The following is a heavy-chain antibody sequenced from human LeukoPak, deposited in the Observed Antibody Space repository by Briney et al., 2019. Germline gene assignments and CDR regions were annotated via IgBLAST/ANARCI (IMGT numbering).Heavy chain of an antibody. CDR1: GYTFTGYY. CDR2: INPNSGGT. J-gene: IGHJ5*02. Sequence: ASVKVSCKASGYTFTGYYMHWVRQAPGQGLEWMGWINPNSGGTNYAQKFQGRVTITRDTSISTAYMELSRLRSDDTAVYYCARANYYGSGAYNWFDPWGQGTLVTVSS. CDR3: ARANYYGSGAYNWFDP. D-gene: IGHD3-10*01. V-gene: IGHV1-2*02.